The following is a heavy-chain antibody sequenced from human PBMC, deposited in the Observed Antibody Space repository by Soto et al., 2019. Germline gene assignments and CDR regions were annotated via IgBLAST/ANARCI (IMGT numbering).Heavy chain of an antibody. Sequence: PSETLSLTCTVSGGSITSYDYYWGWIRQPPGKGLEWIGNFYYSGNTYYNPSLKSRLTMSVDTSKNQFSLELSSVTAADTVVYYCASLGPDFWSGLRWFDPWGQGTLVTVSS. J-gene: IGHJ5*02. V-gene: IGHV4-39*01. D-gene: IGHD3-3*01. CDR3: ASLGPDFWSGLRWFDP. CDR1: GGSITSYDYY. CDR2: FYYSGNT.